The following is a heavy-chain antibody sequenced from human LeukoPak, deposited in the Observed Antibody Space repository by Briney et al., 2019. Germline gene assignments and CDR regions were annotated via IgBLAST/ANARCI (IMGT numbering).Heavy chain of an antibody. Sequence: SETLSLTCTVSGYSISSGYYWGWIRQPPGKGLEWIGSFYHSGTTYYNPSLKSRVTILVDTSKNHFSLKLGSVTAADTAVYYCARGGDTSGHYYFEYFHHWGQGTLVAVSS. D-gene: IGHD3-22*01. CDR2: FYHSGTT. CDR3: ARGGDTSGHYYFEYFHH. J-gene: IGHJ1*01. CDR1: GYSISSGYY. V-gene: IGHV4-38-2*02.